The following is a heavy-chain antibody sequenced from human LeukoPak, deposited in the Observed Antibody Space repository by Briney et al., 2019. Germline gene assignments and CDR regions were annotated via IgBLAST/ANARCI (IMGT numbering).Heavy chain of an antibody. J-gene: IGHJ4*02. CDR2: ISGSSSYT. V-gene: IGHV3-11*05. D-gene: IGHD1-26*01. Sequence: PGGSLRLSCAASGFMFSDYYMNWIRQAPGKGLEWVSYISGSSSYTNYADSVKGRFTISRDNAKNSLYLQMNSLRAEDTAVYYCARGARYSGSYYDYWGRGTLVTVSS. CDR1: GFMFSDYY. CDR3: ARGARYSGSYYDY.